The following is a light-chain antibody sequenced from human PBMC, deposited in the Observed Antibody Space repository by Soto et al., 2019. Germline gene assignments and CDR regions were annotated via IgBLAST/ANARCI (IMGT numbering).Light chain of an antibody. J-gene: IGKJ4*01. CDR3: QQFNAYPLT. Sequence: DIQLTQSPSFLSASVGDRVTISCRASQCISDYLAWYQQKPGKAPKLLIYAASTLQSGVTSRFSGSASGKDFTLTISSVQPEDFATYFCQQFNAYPLTCGGGTMVEIK. CDR1: QCISDY. V-gene: IGKV1-9*01. CDR2: AAS.